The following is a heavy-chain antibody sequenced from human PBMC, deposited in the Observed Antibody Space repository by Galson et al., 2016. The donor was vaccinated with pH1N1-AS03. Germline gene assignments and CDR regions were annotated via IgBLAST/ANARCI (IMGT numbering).Heavy chain of an antibody. D-gene: IGHD1-26*01. V-gene: IGHV3-48*04. Sequence: SLRLSCAASGFTFNHYSMNWVRQAPGKGLEWVSYISSDSTTIYYADSVKGRFTISRDNAKNSLYLQMNSLTAEDTAMYYCARTSGAYFGSAFDIWGQGTMVTVSS. CDR1: GFTFNHYS. CDR3: ARTSGAYFGSAFDI. J-gene: IGHJ3*02. CDR2: ISSDSTTI.